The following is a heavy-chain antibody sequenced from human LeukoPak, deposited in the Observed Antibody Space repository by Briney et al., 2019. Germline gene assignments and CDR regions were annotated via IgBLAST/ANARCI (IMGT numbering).Heavy chain of an antibody. J-gene: IGHJ5*02. CDR3: ARMFRDFWSGYGNWFDP. Sequence: PSETLSLTCTVSGGSISSYYWSWIRQPAGKGLEWIGRIYTCGSTNYNPSLKSRVTMSVDTSKNQFSLKLSSVTAADTAVYYCARMFRDFWSGYGNWFDPWGQGTLVTVSS. D-gene: IGHD3-3*01. V-gene: IGHV4-4*07. CDR2: IYTCGST. CDR1: GGSISSYY.